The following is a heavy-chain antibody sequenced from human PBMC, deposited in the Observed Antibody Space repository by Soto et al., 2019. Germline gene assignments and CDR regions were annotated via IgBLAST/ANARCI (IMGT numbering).Heavy chain of an antibody. Sequence: GGSLRLSCAASGFTFSNAWMSWVRQAPGKGLEWVGRIKSKTDGGKTDYAAPVKGRFTISRDDSKNTLYLQMNSLKTEDTAVYYCTTETGNTAMDLGGQGTLVTVSS. CDR3: TTETGNTAMDL. J-gene: IGHJ4*02. CDR2: IKSKTDGGKT. D-gene: IGHD5-18*01. CDR1: GFTFSNAW. V-gene: IGHV3-15*01.